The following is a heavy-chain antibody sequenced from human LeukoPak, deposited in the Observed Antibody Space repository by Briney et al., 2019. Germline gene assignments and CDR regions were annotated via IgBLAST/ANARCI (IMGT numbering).Heavy chain of an antibody. J-gene: IGHJ4*02. CDR3: ATSSTEQLVPFDY. V-gene: IGHV1-69-2*01. Sequence: ASVKVSCKVSGYTFTDYYMHWVQQAPGKGLEWMGLVDPEDGETIYAEKFQGRVTITADTSTDTAYMELSSLRSEDTAVYYCATSSTEQLVPFDYWGQGTLVTVSS. CDR2: VDPEDGET. CDR1: GYTFTDYY. D-gene: IGHD6-13*01.